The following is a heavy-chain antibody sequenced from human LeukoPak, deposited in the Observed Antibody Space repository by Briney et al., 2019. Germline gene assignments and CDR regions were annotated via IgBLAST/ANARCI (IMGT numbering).Heavy chain of an antibody. J-gene: IGHJ4*02. D-gene: IGHD2-15*01. V-gene: IGHV1-18*04. CDR3: ARAVYCSGGSCYSDFDY. CDR1: GYTFTSYG. CDR2: ISAYNGNT. Sequence: ASVKVSCEASGYTFTSYGISWVRQAPGQGLEWMGWISAYNGNTNYAQKLQGRVTMTTDTSTSTAYMELRSLRSDDTAVYYCARAVYCSGGSCYSDFDYWGQGTLVTVSS.